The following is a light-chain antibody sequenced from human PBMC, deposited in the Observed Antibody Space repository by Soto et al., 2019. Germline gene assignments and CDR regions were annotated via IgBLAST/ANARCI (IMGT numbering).Light chain of an antibody. V-gene: IGLV3-1*01. CDR3: QAWDSSTGPFVV. CDR2: QDI. Sequence: SYELTQPPSVSVSPGQTASITCSGDTWGNKYVSWYQQKPGQSPILVISQDIKRPSGIPERFSGSNSGNTATLTISGTQAMDEADYYCQAWDSSTGPFVVFGGGTKVTVL. CDR1: TWGNKY. J-gene: IGLJ2*01.